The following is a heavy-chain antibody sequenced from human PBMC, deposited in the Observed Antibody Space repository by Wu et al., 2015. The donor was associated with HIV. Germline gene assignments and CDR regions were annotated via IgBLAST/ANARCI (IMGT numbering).Heavy chain of an antibody. J-gene: IGHJ6*01. V-gene: IGHV1-69*05. D-gene: IGHD3-10*01. CDR3: ARDGGFGVSIGYYYGMDV. CDR1: GGTFSSYA. Sequence: QVQLVQSGAEVKKPGSSVKVSCKASGGTFSSYAISWVRQAPGQGLEWMGGIIPIFGTANYAQKFQGRVTITTDESTSTAYMELSSLRSEDTAVYYCARDGGFGVSIGYYYGMDVWGPRGPRVTVSS. CDR2: IIPIFGTA.